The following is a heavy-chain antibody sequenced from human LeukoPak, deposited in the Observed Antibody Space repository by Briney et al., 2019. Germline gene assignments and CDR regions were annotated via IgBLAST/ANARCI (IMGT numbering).Heavy chain of an antibody. V-gene: IGHV5-51*01. CDR1: GYSFTNNW. J-gene: IGHJ4*02. D-gene: IGHD6-19*01. CDR2: IYPGDSDT. Sequence: GESLKISCKGSGYSFTNNWIGWVRQVLGKGLEWLGIIYPGDSDTTYSPSFQGHVTISADKSTSTAYLQWNSLKASDTAMYYCARVQGVSRGWSFDYWGQGTLVTVSS. CDR3: ARVQGVSRGWSFDY.